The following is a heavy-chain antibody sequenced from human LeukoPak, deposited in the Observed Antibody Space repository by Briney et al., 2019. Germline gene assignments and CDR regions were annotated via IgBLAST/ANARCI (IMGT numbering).Heavy chain of an antibody. Sequence: SETLSLTCAVYGGSFSGYYWSWIRQPPGKGLEWIGEINHSGSTNYNPSLKSRVTISVDTSKNQFSLKLSSVTAADTAMYYCARGRLFDYWGQGTLVTVSS. J-gene: IGHJ4*02. CDR3: ARGRLFDY. CDR1: GGSFSGYY. V-gene: IGHV4-34*01. CDR2: INHSGST.